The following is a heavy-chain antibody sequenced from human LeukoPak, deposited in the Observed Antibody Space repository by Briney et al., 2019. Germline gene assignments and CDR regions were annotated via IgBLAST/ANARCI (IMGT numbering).Heavy chain of an antibody. V-gene: IGHV3-33*01. CDR3: ARDGGQQMEKFDY. CDR1: GFTFSTYG. J-gene: IGHJ4*02. Sequence: PGRSLRLSCVASGFTFSTYGMHWVCQAPGKGLEWVALIWYDGNYKYYADSVKGRSTISRDNSKNTLYLQMNSLRVEDTAVYYCARDGGQQMEKFDYWGQGTLVTVSS. CDR2: IWYDGNYK. D-gene: IGHD6-13*01.